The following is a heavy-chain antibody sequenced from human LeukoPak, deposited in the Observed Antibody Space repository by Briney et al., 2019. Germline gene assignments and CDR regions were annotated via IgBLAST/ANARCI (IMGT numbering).Heavy chain of an antibody. CDR1: GGSFSGYY. CDR2: INHSGST. J-gene: IGHJ6*03. V-gene: IGHV4-34*01. D-gene: IGHD5-18*01. Sequence: PSETLSLTCAVYGGSFSGYYWSWIRQPPGKGLEWIGEINHSGSTNYNPSLKSRVTISVDTSKNQFSLKLSSVTAADTAVYYCARGSGYGYGYYMDVWGKGTTVTVSS. CDR3: ARGSGYGYGYYMDV.